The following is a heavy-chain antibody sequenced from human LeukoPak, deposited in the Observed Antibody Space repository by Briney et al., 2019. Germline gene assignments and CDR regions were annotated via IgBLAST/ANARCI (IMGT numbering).Heavy chain of an antibody. J-gene: IGHJ4*02. D-gene: IGHD6-13*01. CDR3: ASRGSSWYESYFDY. CDR2: VIPSGGGT. Sequence: ASVKVSCKAFGYTFTSSYMHWVRQAPGQGLEWMGMVIPSGGGTTYAQKFQGRVTITADESTSTAYMELSSLRSEDTAVYYCASRGSSWYESYFDYWGQGTLVTVSS. CDR1: GYTFTSSY. V-gene: IGHV1-46*01.